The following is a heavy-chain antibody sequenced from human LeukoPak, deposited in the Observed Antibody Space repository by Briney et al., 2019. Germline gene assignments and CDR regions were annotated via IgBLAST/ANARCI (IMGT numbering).Heavy chain of an antibody. CDR2: FSYSGST. Sequence: PSETLSLTCTVSGGSISSSSYNWTWIRQPPGKGLEWIGYFSYSGSTNYNPSLKSRVTISVDTSKNQFSLKLTSVTAADTAVYYCARRFDSWGQGTLVTVSS. V-gene: IGHV4-61*05. CDR1: GGSISSSSYN. CDR3: ARRFDS. J-gene: IGHJ4*02.